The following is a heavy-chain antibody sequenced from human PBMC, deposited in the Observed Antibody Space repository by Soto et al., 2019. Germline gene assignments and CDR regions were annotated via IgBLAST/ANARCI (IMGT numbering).Heavy chain of an antibody. CDR2: IWYDGNTN. V-gene: IGHV3-33*01. J-gene: IGHJ6*02. CDR3: ARPLVAPVAGPYYYGMDV. Sequence: QIQLVESGGGVVQPGRSLRLSCAASGFTFNTYGFNWVRQAPGKGLEWVAVIWYDGNTNYYADSVKGRFTISRDNLKNTLYLQMNSLTAEDTAVYYCARPLVAPVAGPYYYGMDVWGQGTTVTVSS. D-gene: IGHD6-19*01. CDR1: GFTFNTYG.